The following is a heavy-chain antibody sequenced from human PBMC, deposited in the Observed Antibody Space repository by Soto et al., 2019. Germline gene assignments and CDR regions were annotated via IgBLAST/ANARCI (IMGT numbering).Heavy chain of an antibody. D-gene: IGHD2-2*01. V-gene: IGHV1-18*01. CDR2: ISAYNGNT. CDR3: ARDIVVVPAAMQPYGWNCYYYGMDV. J-gene: IGHJ6*02. CDR1: GYTFTSYG. Sequence: ASVKVSCKASGYTFTSYGISWVRQAPGQGLEWMGWISAYNGNTNYAQKLQGRVTMTTDTSTSTAYMELRSLRSDDTAVYYCARDIVVVPAAMQPYGWNCYYYGMDVWGQGTTVTVSS.